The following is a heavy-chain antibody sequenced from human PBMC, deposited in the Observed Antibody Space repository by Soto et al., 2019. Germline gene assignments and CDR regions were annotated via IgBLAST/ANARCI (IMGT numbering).Heavy chain of an antibody. CDR2: INPSGGST. J-gene: IGHJ5*02. V-gene: IGHV1-46*03. Sequence: ASVKVSCKASGYTFTSYYMHWVRHAPGQGLEWMGIINPSGGSTSYAQKFQGRVTMTRDTSTSTVYMELSSLRSEDTAVYYCAREEAIYDYIWGSYRHNWFDPWGQGTLVTVSS. CDR3: AREEAIYDYIWGSYRHNWFDP. CDR1: GYTFTSYY. D-gene: IGHD3-16*02.